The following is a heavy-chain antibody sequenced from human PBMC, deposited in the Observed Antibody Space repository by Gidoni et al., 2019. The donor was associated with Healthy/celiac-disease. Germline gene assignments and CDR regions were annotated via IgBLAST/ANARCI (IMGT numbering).Heavy chain of an antibody. V-gene: IGHV3-23*01. CDR1: GFTFSSYS. CDR3: AKVGYSREDPYYYYGMDV. Sequence: EVQLLESGGGLVQPGGSLRLSCAASGFTFSSYSMSWVRQAPGKGLEWVSAISGSGGSTYYADSVKGRFTISRDNSKNTLYLQMNSLRAEDTAVYYCAKVGYSREDPYYYYGMDVWGQGTTVTVSS. CDR2: ISGSGGST. D-gene: IGHD6-13*01. J-gene: IGHJ6*02.